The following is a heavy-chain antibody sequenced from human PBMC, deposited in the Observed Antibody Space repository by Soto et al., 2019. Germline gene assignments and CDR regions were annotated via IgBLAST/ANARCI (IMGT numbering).Heavy chain of an antibody. D-gene: IGHD3-10*01. Sequence: QVQLVQSGAEVKKPGASVKVSCKASGYTFTGYYMHWVRQAPGQGLEWMGWINPNSGGTNYAQKFKGRVTMTRDTSISTAYMELSRLRSDDTAVYYCARDPIGITLGRGPPLYGMDVWGQGTTVTVSS. V-gene: IGHV1-2*02. CDR1: GYTFTGYY. CDR3: ARDPIGITLGRGPPLYGMDV. CDR2: INPNSGGT. J-gene: IGHJ6*02.